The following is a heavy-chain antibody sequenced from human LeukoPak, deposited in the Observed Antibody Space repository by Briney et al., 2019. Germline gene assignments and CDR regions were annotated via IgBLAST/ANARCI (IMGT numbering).Heavy chain of an antibody. V-gene: IGHV3-33*08. CDR2: VWYDGSNK. Sequence: PGGSLRLSCAASGFTFSSYSMNWVRQAPGKGLEWVAVVWYDGSNKYYADSVKGRFTISRDNSKNTLYLQMNSLRAEDTAVYYCARDANGGQGLDYWGQGTLVTVSS. CDR1: GFTFSSYS. D-gene: IGHD4-23*01. J-gene: IGHJ4*02. CDR3: ARDANGGQGLDY.